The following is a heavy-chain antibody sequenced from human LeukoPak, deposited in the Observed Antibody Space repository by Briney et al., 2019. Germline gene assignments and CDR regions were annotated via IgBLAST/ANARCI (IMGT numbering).Heavy chain of an antibody. CDR1: GYTFTGYY. CDR2: INPNSGGT. J-gene: IGHJ4*02. Sequence: ASVKVSCKASGYTFTGYYMHWVRQAPGQGLEWMGRINPNSGGTNYAQKFQGRVTMTRDASISTAYMELSRLRSDDTAVYYCARVGYYESSGYYEYWGQGTLVTVSS. CDR3: ARVGYYESSGYYEY. D-gene: IGHD3-22*01. V-gene: IGHV1-2*06.